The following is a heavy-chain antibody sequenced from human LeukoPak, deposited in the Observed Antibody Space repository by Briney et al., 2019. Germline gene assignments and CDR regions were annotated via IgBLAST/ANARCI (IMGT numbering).Heavy chain of an antibody. V-gene: IGHV1-69*04. CDR3: ARTYGDYDGSYWYFDL. CDR2: IIPILGIA. CDR1: GGTFSSYA. J-gene: IGHJ2*01. D-gene: IGHD4-17*01. Sequence: GASVKVSCKASGGTFSSYAISWVRQAPGQGLEWMGRIIPILGIANYAQKFQGRVTITADKSTSTAYMELSSLRSEDTAVYYCARTYGDYDGSYWYFDLWGRGTLVTVSS.